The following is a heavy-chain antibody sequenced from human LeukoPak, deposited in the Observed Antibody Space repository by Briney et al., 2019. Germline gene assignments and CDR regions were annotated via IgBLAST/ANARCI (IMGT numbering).Heavy chain of an antibody. CDR1: GFTVSSNY. Sequence: GGSLRLSCAASGFTVSSNYMSWVRQAPGKGLEWVSVIYSGGSTYYADSVKGRSTISRDNSKNTLYLQMNNLRAEDTAVYYCARDKEQLVSDYWGQGTLVTVSS. CDR3: ARDKEQLVSDY. V-gene: IGHV3-66*01. D-gene: IGHD6-13*01. CDR2: IYSGGST. J-gene: IGHJ4*02.